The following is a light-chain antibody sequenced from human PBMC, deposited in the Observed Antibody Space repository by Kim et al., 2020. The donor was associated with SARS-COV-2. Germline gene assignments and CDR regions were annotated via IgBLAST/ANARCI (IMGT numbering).Light chain of an antibody. Sequence: PEKTARSPWRGNNIGNNSVRCNNRKPGQDPVLVLYYETDGPSGTPERFSGSNSGNTATLTISRVEAGDEADYYCQVWDSSSDPYVVFGGGTQLTVL. J-gene: IGLJ2*01. CDR1: NIGNNS. V-gene: IGLV3-21*04. CDR3: QVWDSSSDPYVV. CDR2: YET.